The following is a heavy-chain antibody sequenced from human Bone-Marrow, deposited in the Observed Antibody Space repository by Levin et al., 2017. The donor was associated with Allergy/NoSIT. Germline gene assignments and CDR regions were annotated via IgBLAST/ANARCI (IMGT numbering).Heavy chain of an antibody. D-gene: IGHD2-21*01. CDR1: GVSITSGTYY. CDR2: SYTSGNI. CDR3: ARVLQYSYYYTDV. J-gene: IGHJ6*03. Sequence: SETLSLTCTVSGVSITSGTYYWSWIRQPAGKGLEWIGHSYTSGNITYNPSLKSRVTISLDTSKNQFSLKLRSVTAADTAVYYCARVLQYSYYYTDVWGKGTMVTVSS. V-gene: IGHV4-61*09.